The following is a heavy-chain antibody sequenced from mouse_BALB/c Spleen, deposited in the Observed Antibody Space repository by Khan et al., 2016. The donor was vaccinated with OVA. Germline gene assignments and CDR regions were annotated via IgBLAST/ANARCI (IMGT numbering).Heavy chain of an antibody. V-gene: IGHV2-6-5*01. CDR1: GFSLSDYG. CDR2: IWGGGNT. J-gene: IGHJ4*01. D-gene: IGHD1-1*02. Sequence: QVQLKQSGPGLVAPSQSLSITCTVSGFSLSDYGVSWIRQPPGKGLEWLGVIWGGGNTYYNSALKSRLSISKDNSKSQVFLKMNSLQTDDTAIYYCAKGLWSHYFALDYWGQGTSVTVSS. CDR3: AKGLWSHYFALDY.